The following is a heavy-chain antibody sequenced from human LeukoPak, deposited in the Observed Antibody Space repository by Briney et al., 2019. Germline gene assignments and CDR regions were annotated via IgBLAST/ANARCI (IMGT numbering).Heavy chain of an antibody. CDR2: MNPNSGNT. D-gene: IGHD6-13*01. Sequence: WASVKVSCKASGYTFTSYDINWVRQATGQGLEWMGWMNPNSGNTGYAQKFQGRVTMTRNTSISTAYMELSSLRSEDTAVYYCARVAYIAAAGTSYYYYGMDVWGQGTTVTVSS. V-gene: IGHV1-8*01. CDR1: GYTFTSYD. CDR3: ARVAYIAAAGTSYYYYGMDV. J-gene: IGHJ6*02.